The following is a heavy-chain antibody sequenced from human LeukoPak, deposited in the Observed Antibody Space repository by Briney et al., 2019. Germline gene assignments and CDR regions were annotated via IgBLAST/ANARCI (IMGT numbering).Heavy chain of an antibody. CDR3: ARDHTAAPFGVC. J-gene: IGHJ4*02. CDR2: ISSSSDYI. D-gene: IGHD5-18*01. V-gene: IGHV3-21*04. CDR1: GFTFSSYT. Sequence: PGGSLRLSCAASGFTFSSYTMHWVRQAPGKGLEWVSSISSSSDYIYYADSVKGRFTISRDNAKNSLYLQMNSLRAEDTAVYYCARDHTAAPFGVCWGQGTLVTVSS.